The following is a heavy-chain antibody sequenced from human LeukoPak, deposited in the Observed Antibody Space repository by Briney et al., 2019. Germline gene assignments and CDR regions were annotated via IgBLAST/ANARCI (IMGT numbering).Heavy chain of an antibody. CDR3: ARGVWFGELSFDY. J-gene: IGHJ4*02. D-gene: IGHD3-10*01. Sequence: PGGSLRLSCAASGFTFSSYEMNRVRQTPGKGPEWVSYISSSGSTIYYADSVKGRFTISRDNAKNSLYLQTNSLRAEDTAVYYCARGVWFGELSFDYWGQGTLVTVSS. CDR1: GFTFSSYE. V-gene: IGHV3-48*03. CDR2: ISSSGSTI.